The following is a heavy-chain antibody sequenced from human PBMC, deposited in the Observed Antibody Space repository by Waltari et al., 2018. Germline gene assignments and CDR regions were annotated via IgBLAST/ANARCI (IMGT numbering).Heavy chain of an antibody. CDR2: IYYSGST. D-gene: IGHD6-13*01. Sequence: QLQLQASGPGLVKPSETLSLTCTVSGGSISSSSYYWGWIRQPPGKGLEWIGSIYYSGSTYYNPSLKSRVTISVDTSKNQFSLKLSSVTAADTAVYYCARPGGIAAAGTVSDYWGQGTLVTVSS. J-gene: IGHJ4*02. CDR1: GGSISSSSYY. CDR3: ARPGGIAAAGTVSDY. V-gene: IGHV4-39*01.